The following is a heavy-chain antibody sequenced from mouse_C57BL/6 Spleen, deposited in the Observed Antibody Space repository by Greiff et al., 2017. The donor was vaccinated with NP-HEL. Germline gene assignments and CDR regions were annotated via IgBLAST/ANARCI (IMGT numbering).Heavy chain of an antibody. Sequence: PGSSVPISFTSSVYSFIRSLLNWVKQRPGKGLEWIGRIYPGDGDTNYNGKLKGKATLTADKSSSKAYMQLSSLTSEDSAVCFCAVITTVVDWYCDVWGTGTTVTVSS. CDR3: AVITTVVDWYCDV. V-gene: IGHV1-82*01. CDR2: IYPGDGDT. CDR1: VYSFIRSL. J-gene: IGHJ1*03. D-gene: IGHD1-1*01.